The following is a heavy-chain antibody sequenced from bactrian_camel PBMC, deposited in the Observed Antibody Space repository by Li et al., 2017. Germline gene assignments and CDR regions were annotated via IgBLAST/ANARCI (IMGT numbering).Heavy chain of an antibody. V-gene: IGHV3S63*01. D-gene: IGHD4*01. CDR1: GYAFNS. J-gene: IGHJ4*01. CDR2: KVDGKSWT. Sequence: VQLVESGGGSVQAGGSLRLSCKANGYAFNSMAWFRQAPGKEREGVASKVDGKSWTYYADSVKGRFTISQDNAKNTLYLQLTSLRPEDTAMYYCAASRRGCARNILTSDFHYWGQGTQVTVS. CDR3: AASRRGCARNILTSDFHY.